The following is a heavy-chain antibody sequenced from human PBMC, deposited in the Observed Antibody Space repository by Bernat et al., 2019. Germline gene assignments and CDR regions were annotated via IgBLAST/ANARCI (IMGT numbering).Heavy chain of an antibody. V-gene: IGHV3-73*01. CDR2: IRSKANSYAT. J-gene: IGHJ5*01. Sequence: VQLVESGGGVVQPGRSLRLSCAASGFTFSDYTMHWVRQASGKGLEWVGRIRSKANSYATAYAASVKGRFTISRDDSKNTAYLQMNSLKTEDTAVYYCTGGEGYVSWGQGTLVTVSS. CDR3: TGGEGYVS. CDR1: GFTFSDYT.